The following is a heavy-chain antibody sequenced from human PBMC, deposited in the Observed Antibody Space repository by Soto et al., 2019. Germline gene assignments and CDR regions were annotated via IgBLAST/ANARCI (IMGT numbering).Heavy chain of an antibody. CDR3: AKCPHYDILTGYYRCDYFDY. V-gene: IGHV3-23*01. D-gene: IGHD3-9*01. Sequence: GGSLRLSCAPSGFTFSSYAMSWVRQAPGKGLEWVSAISGSGGSTYYADSVKGRFTISRDNSKNTLYLQMNSLRAEDTAVYYCAKCPHYDILTGYYRCDYFDYWGQGTLVTVSS. CDR1: GFTFSSYA. J-gene: IGHJ4*02. CDR2: ISGSGGST.